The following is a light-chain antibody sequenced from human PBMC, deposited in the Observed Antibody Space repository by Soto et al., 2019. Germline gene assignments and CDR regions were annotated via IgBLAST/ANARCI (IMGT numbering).Light chain of an antibody. Sequence: EIVLTQSPGTLSLSPGERATLSCRASQSVSSSYLAWYQQKPGQAPRLLIYGASRRATGIPDRFSGSGSGTDFTLTIGRLEPEDFVVYYCQQYGGSPLYSFGQGTKLEIK. CDR3: QQYGGSPLYS. V-gene: IGKV3-20*01. CDR1: QSVSSSY. J-gene: IGKJ2*03. CDR2: GAS.